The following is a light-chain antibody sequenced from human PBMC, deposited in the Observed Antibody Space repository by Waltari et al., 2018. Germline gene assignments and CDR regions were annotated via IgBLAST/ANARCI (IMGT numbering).Light chain of an antibody. CDR2: GAS. J-gene: IGKJ1*01. CDR3: HQYGTSPRT. CDR1: QSVSSTY. Sequence: EVVLTQSPVTLSLSHGARATLPCRASQSVSSTYLACYQKKAGLPPRLLLLGASIRATGIPDRFSGSGSGTEFTLTIDRLEPEDSAVYYCHQYGTSPRTFGQGTKVEIK. V-gene: IGKV3-20*01.